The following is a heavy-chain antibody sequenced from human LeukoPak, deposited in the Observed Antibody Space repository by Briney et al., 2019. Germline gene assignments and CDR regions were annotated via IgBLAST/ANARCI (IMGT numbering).Heavy chain of an antibody. D-gene: IGHD3-9*01. J-gene: IGHJ4*02. CDR1: GGSISSYY. CDR2: IYSSGST. V-gene: IGHV4-4*07. Sequence: SETLSLTCIVSGGSISSYYWTWIRQPAGKGLEWIGRIYSSGSTKYNPSLKSRVTMSVDTSRNQFSLRLNSVTAADTAVYFCAREALNYDILTGYSTSGVDYWGQGTLVTVSS. CDR3: AREALNYDILTGYSTSGVDY.